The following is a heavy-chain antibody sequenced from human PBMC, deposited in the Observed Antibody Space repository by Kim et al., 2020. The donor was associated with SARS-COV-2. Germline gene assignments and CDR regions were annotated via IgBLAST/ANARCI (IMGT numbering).Heavy chain of an antibody. Sequence: TIYYADSVKGRITISRDNAKNSLYLQMNSLRDEDTAVYYCARDKLGYFDYWGQGTLVTVSS. CDR2: TI. CDR3: ARDKLGYFDY. D-gene: IGHD7-27*01. V-gene: IGHV3-48*02. J-gene: IGHJ4*02.